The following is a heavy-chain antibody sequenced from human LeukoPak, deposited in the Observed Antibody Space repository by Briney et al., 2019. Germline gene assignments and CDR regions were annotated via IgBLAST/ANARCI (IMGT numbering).Heavy chain of an antibody. D-gene: IGHD3-22*01. CDR2: INPNSGGT. Sequence: GASVKVSCKASGYTFTGYYMHWVRQAPGQGLEWMGWINPNSGGTNYAQKFQGRVTMTRDTSISTAYMELSRLRSDDTAVYFCARGPYSYDSSGAFDIWGQGTMVTVS. CDR1: GYTFTGYY. V-gene: IGHV1-2*02. J-gene: IGHJ3*02. CDR3: ARGPYSYDSSGAFDI.